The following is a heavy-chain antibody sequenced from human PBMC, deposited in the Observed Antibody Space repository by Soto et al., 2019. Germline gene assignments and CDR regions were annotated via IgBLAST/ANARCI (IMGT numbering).Heavy chain of an antibody. Sequence: KAXATLCLTCAVSGGSISSGGYSWSWIRQPPGKGLGWIGYIYHSGSTYYNPSLKSLVTISVDRSKNQFSLKLSSVTAADTAVYYCARDLCSSNSCTHYGMDVWGQGTTVTVSS. CDR3: ARDLCSSNSCTHYGMDV. CDR1: GGSISSGGYS. CDR2: IYHSGST. J-gene: IGHJ6*02. D-gene: IGHD2-2*01. V-gene: IGHV4-30-2*01.